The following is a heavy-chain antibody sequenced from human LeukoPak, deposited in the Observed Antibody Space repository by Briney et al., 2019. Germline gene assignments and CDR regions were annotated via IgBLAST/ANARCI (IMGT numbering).Heavy chain of an antibody. V-gene: IGHV4-59*01. CDR2: IYYSGST. CDR1: GGSISSYH. J-gene: IGHJ4*02. CDR3: ARASYYDSSGYYGSYFDY. D-gene: IGHD3-22*01. Sequence: SETLSLTCTVPGGSISSYHWSWIRQPPGKGLERIGYIYYSGSTHYNPSLKSRVTISVDTSKNQFSLKLSSVTAADTAVYYCARASYYDSSGYYGSYFDYWGQGTLVTVSS.